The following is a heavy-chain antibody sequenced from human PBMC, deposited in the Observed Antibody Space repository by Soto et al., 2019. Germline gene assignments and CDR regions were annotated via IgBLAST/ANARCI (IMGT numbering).Heavy chain of an antibody. V-gene: IGHV3-30*18. Sequence: QVQLVESGGGVVHPGRSLRLSCAASGFTFSSFGMHWVRQAPGKGLEWVALISYNGHDKYYADSVKGRFTISRDNSKNTLYLQMNSLRPEDTAVYYGAKLGVAGNARLYCDYWGQGTLVTVSS. CDR3: AKLGVAGNARLYCDY. CDR1: GFTFSSFG. CDR2: ISYNGHDK. D-gene: IGHD6-19*01. J-gene: IGHJ4*02.